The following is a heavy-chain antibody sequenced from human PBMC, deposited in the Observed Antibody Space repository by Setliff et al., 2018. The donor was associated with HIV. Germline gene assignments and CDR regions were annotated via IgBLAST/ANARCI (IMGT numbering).Heavy chain of an antibody. V-gene: IGHV4-59*11. D-gene: IGHD3-10*01. Sequence: SETLSLTCTVSGGSISSHYLSWIRQPPGKGLEWIGSIHYSGSTNYNPSLKSRVTISVDTSKNQFSLKLSSVTAADTALYFCAREAYFFASGTYYFDSWGQGTLVTVSS. CDR2: IHYSGST. CDR1: GGSISSHY. J-gene: IGHJ4*02. CDR3: AREAYFFASGTYYFDS.